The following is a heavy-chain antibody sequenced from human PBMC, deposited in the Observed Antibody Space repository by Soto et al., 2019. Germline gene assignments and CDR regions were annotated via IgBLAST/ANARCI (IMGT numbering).Heavy chain of an antibody. D-gene: IGHD3-16*02. CDR1: GFTLSISA. CDR2: ISDSGDRT. Sequence: PGGDLRLSCASSGFTLSISAVNWVRQAAGKGLEWVSYISDSGDRTYYADSMKGRVTITRDRSKNTVSLQMDSLRAEDTAVYYCAKDRGIIVKAGDAFDVWGQGTKVPVSS. CDR3: AKDRGIIVKAGDAFDV. V-gene: IGHV3-23*01. J-gene: IGHJ3*01.